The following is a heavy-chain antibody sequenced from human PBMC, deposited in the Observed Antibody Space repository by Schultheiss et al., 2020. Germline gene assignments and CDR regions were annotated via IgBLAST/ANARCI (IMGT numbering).Heavy chain of an antibody. CDR3: AKGGFHDFWSGYFSFFDH. CDR2: LSGGGGGT. D-gene: IGHD3-3*01. Sequence: GESLKISCAASGFTFGDYAMSWVRQAPGKGLEWVSALSGGGGGTYYADSVMGRFTITRDNSNNTLYLQMSSLRAEDTAVYYCAKGGFHDFWSGYFSFFDHWGRGTLVTVSS. J-gene: IGHJ4*02. V-gene: IGHV3-23*01. CDR1: GFTFGDYA.